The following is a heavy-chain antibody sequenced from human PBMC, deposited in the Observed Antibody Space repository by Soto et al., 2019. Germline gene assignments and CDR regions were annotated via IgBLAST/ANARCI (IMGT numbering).Heavy chain of an antibody. J-gene: IGHJ4*02. Sequence: PSETLSLTCTVSGGSISSGGYYWSWIRQHPGKGLEWIGYIYYSGSTYYNPSLKSRVTISADKSISTAYLQWSSLKASDNAKNSLYLQMNSLRVEDTAVYYCARPRVYSGYDDWGQGTLVTVSS. V-gene: IGHV4-31*09. CDR2: IYYSGST. CDR1: GGSISSGGYY. CDR3: YLQMNSLRVEDTAVYYCARPRVYSGYDD. D-gene: IGHD5-12*01.